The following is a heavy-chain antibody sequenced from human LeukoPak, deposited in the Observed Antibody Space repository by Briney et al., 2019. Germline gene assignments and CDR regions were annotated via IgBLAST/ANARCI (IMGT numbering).Heavy chain of an antibody. CDR1: GYTFTSYG. D-gene: IGHD6-6*01. J-gene: IGHJ4*02. Sequence: ASVKVSCKASGYTFTSYGISWVRQAPGQGLEWMGWISAYNGSTNYAQKLQGRVTMTTDTSTSTAYMELRSLRSDDTAVYYCARERARTPYFDYWGQGTLVTVSS. V-gene: IGHV1-18*01. CDR2: ISAYNGST. CDR3: ARERARTPYFDY.